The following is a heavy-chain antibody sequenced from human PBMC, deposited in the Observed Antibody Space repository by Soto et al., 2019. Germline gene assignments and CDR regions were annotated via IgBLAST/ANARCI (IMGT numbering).Heavy chain of an antibody. Sequence: SETLSLTCTVSGGSISSGDYYWSWIRQPPGKGLEWIGYIYYSGSTYYNPSLKSRVNISVDTSKNQFSLKLSSVTAADTAVYYCARANTYYYDSSGYFDYWGQGTLVTVSS. J-gene: IGHJ4*02. CDR3: ARANTYYYDSSGYFDY. CDR1: GGSISSGDYY. D-gene: IGHD3-22*01. CDR2: IYYSGST. V-gene: IGHV4-30-4*01.